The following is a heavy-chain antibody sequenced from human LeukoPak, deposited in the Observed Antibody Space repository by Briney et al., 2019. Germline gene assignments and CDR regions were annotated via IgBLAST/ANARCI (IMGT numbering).Heavy chain of an antibody. J-gene: IGHJ4*02. CDR2: IYHSGST. Sequence: PSETLSLTCTVSGYSISSGYYWGWIRQPPGKGLEWIGSIYHSGSTYYNPSLKSRVTISVDTSKNQFSLKLSSVTAADTAVYYCARGQSWVGYKYWGQGTLVTVSS. D-gene: IGHD5-24*01. V-gene: IGHV4-38-2*02. CDR3: ARGQSWVGYKY. CDR1: GYSISSGYY.